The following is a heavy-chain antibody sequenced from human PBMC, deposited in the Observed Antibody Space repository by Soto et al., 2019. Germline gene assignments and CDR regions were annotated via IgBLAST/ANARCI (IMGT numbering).Heavy chain of an antibody. CDR1: GFTFSGSA. Sequence: EVQLVESGGGLVQPGGSLKLSCAASGFTFSGSAMHWVRQAPGKGLEWVGRIRSKANSDATVYAASVKGRFTISRDDSKTTAYLQMNSLKTEDTAVYYCTTPSINYDIVTDYFNYWGQGSLVTVSS. CDR2: IRSKANSDAT. CDR3: TTPSINYDIVTDYFNY. J-gene: IGHJ4*02. D-gene: IGHD3-9*01. V-gene: IGHV3-73*02.